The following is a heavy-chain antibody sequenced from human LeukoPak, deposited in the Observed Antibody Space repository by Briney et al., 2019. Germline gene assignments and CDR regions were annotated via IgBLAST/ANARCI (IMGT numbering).Heavy chain of an antibody. D-gene: IGHD3-9*01. CDR2: ISYDGSNK. CDR3: ATERYFDWLPDRPWFDP. V-gene: IGHV3-30*03. J-gene: IGHJ5*02. CDR1: GFTFSSYG. Sequence: PGGSLRLSCAASGFTFSSYGMHWVRQAPGKGLEWVAVISYDGSNKYYADSVKGRFTISRDNSKNTLYLQMNSLRAEDTAVYYCATERYFDWLPDRPWFDPWGQGTLVTVSS.